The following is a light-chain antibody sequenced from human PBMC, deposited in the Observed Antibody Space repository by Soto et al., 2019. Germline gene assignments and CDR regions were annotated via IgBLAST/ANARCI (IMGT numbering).Light chain of an antibody. J-gene: IGKJ4*02. Sequence: DIQMTQSPSSLSASVGDRVTITCRARKVIRDDLGWDQQKPGKAPKRLIYAASTLQSGVPSRFSGSGLGTEFTLTISSLQPDDFATYYCLHHNSYLALTFGGGTKVEIK. CDR2: AAS. V-gene: IGKV1-17*01. CDR1: KVIRDD. CDR3: LHHNSYLALT.